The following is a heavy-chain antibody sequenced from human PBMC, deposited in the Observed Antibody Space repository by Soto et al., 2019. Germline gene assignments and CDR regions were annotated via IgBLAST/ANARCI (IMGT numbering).Heavy chain of an antibody. Sequence: GSLRLSCAASGFTFSSYGMHWVRQAPGKGLEWVAVIWYDGSNKYYADSVKGRFTISRDNSKNTLYLQMNSLRAEDTAVYYCARGPGYYYYGMDVWGQGTTVTVSS. CDR1: GFTFSSYG. J-gene: IGHJ6*02. CDR3: ARGPGYYYYGMDV. CDR2: IWYDGSNK. V-gene: IGHV3-33*01.